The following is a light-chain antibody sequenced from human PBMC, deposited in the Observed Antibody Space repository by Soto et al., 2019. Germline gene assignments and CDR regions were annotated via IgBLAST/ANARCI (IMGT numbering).Light chain of an antibody. J-gene: IGLJ1*01. Sequence: QSALTQPPSASGSPGQSVTISCTGTSSDVGRYDYVSWYQQHPGKAPKLMIYEVTKRPSGVPDRFSGSKSGNTASLTVSGLQAEDEADYYCSSYAGDNKLVFGGGTKVTVL. CDR1: SSDVGRYDY. CDR3: SSYAGDNKLV. V-gene: IGLV2-8*01. CDR2: EVT.